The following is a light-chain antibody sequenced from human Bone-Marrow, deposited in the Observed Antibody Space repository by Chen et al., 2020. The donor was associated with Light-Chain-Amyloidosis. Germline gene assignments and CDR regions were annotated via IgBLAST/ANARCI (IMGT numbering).Light chain of an antibody. V-gene: IGKV3-20*01. CDR1: QSVSSSY. CDR3: QQYGSSPT. J-gene: IGKJ1*01. Sequence: EIVLTQSPGTLSLSPGETAILSYRASQSVSSSYLGWYQQIPGQAPRLPVYGASTRAAGIPDRFSGSGSGTDFTLTISRLESEDFAVYYCQQYGSSPTFGQGTKVEIK. CDR2: GAS.